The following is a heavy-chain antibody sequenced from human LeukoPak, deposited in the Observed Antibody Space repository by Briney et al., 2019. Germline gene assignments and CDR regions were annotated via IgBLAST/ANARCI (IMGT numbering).Heavy chain of an antibody. Sequence: SETLSLTCTVSGGSISSGDYYWSWIRQPPGKGLEWIGYIYYSGSTYYNPSLKSRVTISLDTSKNQFSLRLTSVTAADTAVYYCARAIASSGSRLFDYWGQGTLVTVSS. J-gene: IGHJ4*02. CDR1: GGSISSGDYY. D-gene: IGHD3-10*01. CDR2: IYYSGST. V-gene: IGHV4-30-4*01. CDR3: ARAIASSGSRLFDY.